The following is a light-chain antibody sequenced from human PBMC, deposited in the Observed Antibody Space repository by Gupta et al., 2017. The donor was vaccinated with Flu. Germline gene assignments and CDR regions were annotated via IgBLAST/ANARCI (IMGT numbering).Light chain of an antibody. V-gene: IGLV1-44*01. CDR1: SSNIGSNT. CDR2: SNS. J-gene: IGLJ1*01. Sequence: RVNISCAGGSSNIGSNTVHWYQQLPGTAPKLLIYSNSLRPSGVPDRFSGSKSAPSASLAISGLQSEDEADYYCATWDDSLKRYVFGTGTKVTVL. CDR3: ATWDDSLKRYV.